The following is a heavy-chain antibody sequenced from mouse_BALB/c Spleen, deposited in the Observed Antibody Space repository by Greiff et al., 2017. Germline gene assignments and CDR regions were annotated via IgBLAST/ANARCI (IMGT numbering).Heavy chain of an antibody. CDR3: ARWGLRPFAY. Sequence: VQLVESGAELARPGASVKMSCKASGYTFTSYTMHWVKQRPGQGLEWIGYINPSSGYTNYNQKFKDKATLTADKSSSTAYMQLSSLTSEDSAVYYCARWGLRPFAYWGQGTLVTVSA. CDR2: INPSSGYT. D-gene: IGHD2-2*01. CDR1: GYTFTSYT. J-gene: IGHJ3*01. V-gene: IGHV1-4*01.